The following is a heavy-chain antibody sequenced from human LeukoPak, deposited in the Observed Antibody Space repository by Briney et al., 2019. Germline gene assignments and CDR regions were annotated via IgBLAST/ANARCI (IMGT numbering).Heavy chain of an antibody. CDR2: INPNSGGT. CDR1: GGTFSSYA. D-gene: IGHD4-17*01. CDR3: ARDLTVTTSIYYYYYMDV. V-gene: IGHV1-2*02. J-gene: IGHJ6*03. Sequence: ASVKVSCKASGGTFSSYAISWVRQAPGQGLEWMGWINPNSGGTNYAQKFQGRVTMTRDTSISTAYMELSRLRSDDTAVYYCARDLTVTTSIYYYYYMDVWGKGTTVTVSS.